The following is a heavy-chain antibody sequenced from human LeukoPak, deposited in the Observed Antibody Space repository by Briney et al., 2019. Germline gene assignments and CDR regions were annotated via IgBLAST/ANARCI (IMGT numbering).Heavy chain of an antibody. CDR2: IIPIFSTA. D-gene: IGHD1-14*01. CDR3: ARDRISEPYMRWFDP. V-gene: IGHV1-69*01. Sequence: GASVKVSCKASGGTFSSYAISWVRQAPGQGLEWMGGIIPIFSTANYAQKFQGRVTITADESTSTAYMEMSSLRSEDTAVYYCARDRISEPYMRWFDPWGQGTLVTVSS. J-gene: IGHJ5*02. CDR1: GGTFSSYA.